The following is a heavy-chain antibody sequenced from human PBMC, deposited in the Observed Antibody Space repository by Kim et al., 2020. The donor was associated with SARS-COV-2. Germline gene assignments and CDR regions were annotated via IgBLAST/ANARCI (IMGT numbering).Heavy chain of an antibody. CDR3: ARVKGDFWRGYMYYYGMDV. CDR2: INHSGST. V-gene: IGHV4-34*01. J-gene: IGHJ6*02. Sequence: SETLSLTCAVYGGSFSGYYWSWIRQPPGKGLEWIGEINHSGSTNYNPSLKSRVTISVDTSKNQFSLKLSSVTAADTAVYYCARVKGDFWRGYMYYYGMDVWGQGNTVPVSS. CDR1: GGSFSGYY. D-gene: IGHD3-3*01.